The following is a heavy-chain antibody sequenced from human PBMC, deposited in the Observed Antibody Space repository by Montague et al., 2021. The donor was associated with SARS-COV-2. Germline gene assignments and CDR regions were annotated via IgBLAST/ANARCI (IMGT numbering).Heavy chain of an antibody. CDR3: ARGATRTFDY. CDR1: GDSLTYFY. CDR2: IFYRGST. Sequence: SETLSLTCTVSGDSLTYFYWGWIRQSPGKGLEWIGNIFYRGSTNYNPSLKSRVTISVDTSKNQFSLNLTSVTATDTAVYYCARGATRTFDYWGQGTLVTVSS. V-gene: IGHV4-59*01. D-gene: IGHD1-14*01. J-gene: IGHJ4*02.